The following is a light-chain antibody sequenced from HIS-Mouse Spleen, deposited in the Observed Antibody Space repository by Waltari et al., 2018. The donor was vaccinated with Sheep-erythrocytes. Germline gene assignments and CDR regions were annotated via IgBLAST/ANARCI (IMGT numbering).Light chain of an antibody. CDR2: QDS. J-gene: IGLJ2*01. Sequence: SYELTQPPSVSVSPGQTASITCSGAKLGDKYACWYQQKQGQSPVLVIYQDSTLPPGIPERVSGSNSGNTATLTISVTQAMDEADYYCQAWDSSHVVVGGGTKLTVL. V-gene: IGLV3-1*01. CDR1: KLGDKY. CDR3: QAWDSSHVV.